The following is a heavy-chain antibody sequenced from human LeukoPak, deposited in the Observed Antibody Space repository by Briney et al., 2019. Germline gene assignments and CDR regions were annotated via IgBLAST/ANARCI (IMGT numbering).Heavy chain of an antibody. CDR2: ISYDGSNK. CDR1: GFTFSSYV. V-gene: IGHV3-30*18. Sequence: GGSLRLSCAVSGFTFSSYVIHWVRQAPGKGLEWVAVISYDGSNKNYADSVKGRFTISRDNSKNTLYLQMNSLRAEDTAVYYCAKEKDRYSSSWPHFDYWGQGTLVTVSS. CDR3: AKEKDRYSSSWPHFDY. J-gene: IGHJ4*02. D-gene: IGHD2-2*01.